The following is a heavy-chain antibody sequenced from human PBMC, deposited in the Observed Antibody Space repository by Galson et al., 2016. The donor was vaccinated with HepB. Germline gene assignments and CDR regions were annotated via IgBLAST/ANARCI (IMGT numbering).Heavy chain of an antibody. CDR1: GFTFSDAW. D-gene: IGHD2-2*01. V-gene: IGHV3-15*01. CDR2: SKSKADGGTT. CDR3: TTIAPAANLDY. Sequence: SLRLSCAASGFTFSDAWMNWVRQAPGKGLEWVGRSKSKADGGTTDYAELVKGRFTISRDDSKNTLYLQMNSLKTEDTAVYYCTTIAPAANLDYWGQGTLVTVSS. J-gene: IGHJ4*02.